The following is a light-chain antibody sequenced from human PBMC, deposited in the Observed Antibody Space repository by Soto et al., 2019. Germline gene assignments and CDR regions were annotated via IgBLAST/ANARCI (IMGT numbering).Light chain of an antibody. V-gene: IGKV3-20*01. CDR3: QQYSSSPLT. CDR2: GTS. J-gene: IGKJ4*01. CDR1: QSVRSSH. Sequence: EIVLTQSPGTLSLSPGERATLSCRASQSVRSSHLAWYQQMPGQAPRLLIYGTSNRATGIPDRFSGSGSGTDFTLTISRLEPEDFAVYYCQQYSSSPLTFGGGTKLDIK.